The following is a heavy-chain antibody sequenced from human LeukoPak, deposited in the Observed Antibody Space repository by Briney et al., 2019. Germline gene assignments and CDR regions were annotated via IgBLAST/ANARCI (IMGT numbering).Heavy chain of an antibody. D-gene: IGHD3-22*01. CDR3: ASSITMIVVVTPAPNFDY. V-gene: IGHV1-2*02. J-gene: IGHJ4*02. CDR1: GYTFTGYY. Sequence: GASVKVSCKASGYTFTGYYMHWVRQAPGQGLEWMGWINPNSGGTNYAQKFQGRVSMTRDTSISTAYMELSRLGSDDTAVYYCASSITMIVVVTPAPNFDYWGQGTLVTVSS. CDR2: INPNSGGT.